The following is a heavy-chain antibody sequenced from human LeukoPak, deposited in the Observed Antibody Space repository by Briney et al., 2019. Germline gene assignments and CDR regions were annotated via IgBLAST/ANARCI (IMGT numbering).Heavy chain of an antibody. D-gene: IGHD3-3*01. Sequence: GGSLRLSCAASGFTFSSYGMHWVRQAPGKGLEWVACIRYDGSNKYYADSVKGRFTISRDNSKNTLYLQMNSLRAEDTAVYYCEKGPVRITIFGVVNNFDYWGQGTLVTVSS. V-gene: IGHV3-30*02. CDR2: IRYDGSNK. CDR1: GFTFSSYG. J-gene: IGHJ4*02. CDR3: EKGPVRITIFGVVNNFDY.